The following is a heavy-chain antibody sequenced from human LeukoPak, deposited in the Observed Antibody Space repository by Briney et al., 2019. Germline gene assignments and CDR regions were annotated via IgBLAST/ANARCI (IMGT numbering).Heavy chain of an antibody. CDR3: ARDPTTVTKGFDI. CDR2: ISYGGST. J-gene: IGHJ3*02. V-gene: IGHV4-59*11. D-gene: IGHD4-17*01. Sequence: PSETLSLTCTVSDASFNPHYWTWIRQPPGKGLEWIGYISYGGSTNYNPSLKSRVTISVDTSKNQFFLRLTSLTAADTAVYYCARDPTTVTKGFDIWGQGTMVTVSS. CDR1: DASFNPHY.